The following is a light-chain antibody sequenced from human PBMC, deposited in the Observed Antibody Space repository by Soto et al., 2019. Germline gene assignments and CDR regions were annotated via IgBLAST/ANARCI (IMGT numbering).Light chain of an antibody. J-gene: IGKJ1*01. Sequence: ILLTQSLATLSLSPWEGATLSFRASQNISTYLIWYQQKPGQASMLLTYGASTRATGIPARFSGSGYGTEFTLTISSLQSEDFAVYYCQQYNNWPPWTFGQGTKV. CDR2: GAS. CDR3: QQYNNWPPWT. V-gene: IGKV3-15*01. CDR1: QNISTY.